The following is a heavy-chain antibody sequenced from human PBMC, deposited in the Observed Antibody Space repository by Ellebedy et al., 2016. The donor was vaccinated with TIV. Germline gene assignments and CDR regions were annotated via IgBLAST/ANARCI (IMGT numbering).Heavy chain of an antibody. CDR3: ARGGSYYYENSGYFDS. CDR1: GYTFTDYY. J-gene: IGHJ4*02. Sequence: AASVKVSCKASGYTFTDYYIHWVRQAPGQGLEWMGGFNPRGGSSSPTQPLQGRVTMTRDTSTAGMVYMELSSLISEDTAVYYCARGGSYYYENSGYFDSWGQGTLVTVSS. CDR2: FNPRGGSS. D-gene: IGHD3-22*01. V-gene: IGHV1-46*04.